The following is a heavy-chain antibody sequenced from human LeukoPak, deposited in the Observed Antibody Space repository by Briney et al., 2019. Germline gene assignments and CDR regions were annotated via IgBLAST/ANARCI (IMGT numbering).Heavy chain of an antibody. CDR1: GGSISSSSYY. CDR2: IYYSGST. V-gene: IGHV4-39*07. J-gene: IGHJ4*02. D-gene: IGHD6-13*01. Sequence: PSETLSLTCTVSGGSISSSSYYWGWIRQPPGKGLEWIGSIYYSGSTNYNPSLKSRVTISVDKSKNQFSLKLSSVTAADTAVYYCARAFKIEYSSSWYVIDYWGQGTLVTVSS. CDR3: ARAFKIEYSSSWYVIDY.